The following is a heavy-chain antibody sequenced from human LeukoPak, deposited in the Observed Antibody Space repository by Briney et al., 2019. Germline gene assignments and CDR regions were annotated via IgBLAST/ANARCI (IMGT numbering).Heavy chain of an antibody. J-gene: IGHJ4*02. D-gene: IGHD6-19*01. Sequence: SETLSLTCTVSGYSISSGYYWGWIRQPPGKGLEWIGSIYHSGSTYYNPSLESRVTISVDTSKNQFSLKLSSVAAADTAVYYCARVVRSSGWRVFDYWGQGTPVTVSS. CDR1: GYSISSGYY. CDR2: IYHSGST. V-gene: IGHV4-38-2*02. CDR3: ARVVRSSGWRVFDY.